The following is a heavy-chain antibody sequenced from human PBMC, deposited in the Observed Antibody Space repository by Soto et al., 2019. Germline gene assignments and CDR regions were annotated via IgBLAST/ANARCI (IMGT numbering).Heavy chain of an antibody. Sequence: GGSLRLSCAASGFTFSSYAMSWVRQAPGKGLEWVSAISGSGGSTYYADSVKGRFTISRDNSKNTLYLQMNSLRAEDTAVYYCAKDPGPPRYYDFWSGYFSYWGQGTLVTVSS. V-gene: IGHV3-23*01. D-gene: IGHD3-3*01. CDR2: ISGSGGST. J-gene: IGHJ4*02. CDR1: GFTFSSYA. CDR3: AKDPGPPRYYDFWSGYFSY.